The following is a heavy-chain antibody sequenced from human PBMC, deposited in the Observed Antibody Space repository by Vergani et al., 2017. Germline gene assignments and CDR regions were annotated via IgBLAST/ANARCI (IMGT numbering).Heavy chain of an antibody. J-gene: IGHJ6*02. D-gene: IGHD3-3*01. CDR2: IIPILGIA. V-gene: IGHV1-69*04. CDR3: ARSNITIFGVADYYYYCMDV. Sequence: QVQLVQSGAEVKKPGSSVKVSCKASGGTFSSYAISWVRQAPGQGLEWMGRIIPILGIANYAQQFQGRVTITADKSTSTAYMELSSLRAEDTAVYYCARSNITIFGVADYYYYCMDVWGQGTTVTVSS. CDR1: GGTFSSYA.